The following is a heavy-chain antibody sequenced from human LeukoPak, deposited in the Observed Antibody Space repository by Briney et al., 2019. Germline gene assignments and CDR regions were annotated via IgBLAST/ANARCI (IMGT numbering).Heavy chain of an antibody. V-gene: IGHV1-8*03. CDR3: ARGPVVPAANFYYYYYYMDV. D-gene: IGHD2-2*01. Sequence: SCKAXGYTXTSDDINWVRQAPGEGVEWMGWMKPNRGNTVYAQKFKGRVTINRNRTIRTAYMEKSRLRAEDTAVYYCARGPVVPAANFYYYYYYMDVWGKGTTVTVSS. CDR1: GYTXTSDD. J-gene: IGHJ6*03. CDR2: MKPNRGNT.